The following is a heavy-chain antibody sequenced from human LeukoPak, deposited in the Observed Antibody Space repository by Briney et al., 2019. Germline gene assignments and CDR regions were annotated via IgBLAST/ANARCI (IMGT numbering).Heavy chain of an antibody. D-gene: IGHD6-19*01. CDR2: IVVGSGNT. CDR3: AVITSGWRFQH. V-gene: IGHV1-58*02. CDR1: GFTFSRSA. Sequence: TSVKVSCKASGFTFSRSAMQWVRQARGQRLEWIGWIVVGSGNTNYAQKFQERVTITRDMSTSTAYMELSSLRSEDTAVYYCAVITSGWRFQHWGQGTLVTVSS. J-gene: IGHJ1*01.